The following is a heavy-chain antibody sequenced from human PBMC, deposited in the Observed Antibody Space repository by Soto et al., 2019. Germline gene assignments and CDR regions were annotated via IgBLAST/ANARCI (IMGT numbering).Heavy chain of an antibody. V-gene: IGHV4-30-4*01. J-gene: IGHJ4*02. D-gene: IGHD1-26*01. Sequence: PSETMSLTCTVSGFSISSGNFYLSWISQPPGKGLEWIGYIYFSGSTSYSPSLKSRLTISLNTSNNQFSLKLTSVTAADTAVYYCAHDSHGGNTYFDLWGQGALVTVS. CDR1: GFSISSGNFY. CDR3: AHDSHGGNTYFDL. CDR2: IYFSGST.